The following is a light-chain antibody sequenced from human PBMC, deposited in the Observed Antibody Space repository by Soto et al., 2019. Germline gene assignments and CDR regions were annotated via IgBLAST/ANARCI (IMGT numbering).Light chain of an antibody. Sequence: DIQMTQSPSSLSASVGDRVTITCRASQGVNNYLAWYQQKPGKVPQVLIYSASTLHPGVPSRFSGSGSGTDFTLTISSLQPEDVATYYCQKFNSAQFTFGPGTKVDIK. CDR1: QGVNNY. J-gene: IGKJ3*01. CDR3: QKFNSAQFT. V-gene: IGKV1-27*01. CDR2: SAS.